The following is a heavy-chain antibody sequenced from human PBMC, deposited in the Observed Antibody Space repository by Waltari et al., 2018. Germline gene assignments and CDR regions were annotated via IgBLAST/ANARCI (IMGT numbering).Heavy chain of an antibody. V-gene: IGHV4-39*01. CDR3: ARQAAAAAGRGVDY. Sequence: QLQLQESGPGLVKPSETLSLTCTVSGGSISSSSYYWGWIRQPPGKGLEWIGSIYTSGSTYDNPSVKSRVTISVDTSKNQFSLKLSSVTAADTAVYYCARQAAAAAGRGVDYWGQGTLVTVSS. CDR1: GGSISSSSYY. CDR2: IYTSGST. J-gene: IGHJ4*02. D-gene: IGHD6-13*01.